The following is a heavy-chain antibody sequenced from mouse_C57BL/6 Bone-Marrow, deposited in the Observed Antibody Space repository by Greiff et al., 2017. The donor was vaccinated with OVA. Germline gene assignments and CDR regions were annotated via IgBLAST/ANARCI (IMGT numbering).Heavy chain of an antibody. CDR3: ARRWLLPFAY. Sequence: EVQLMESGGGLVKPGGSLKLSCAASGFTFSSYAMSWVRQTPEKRLEWVATISDGGSYTYYPDNVKGRFTISRDNAKNNLYLQMSHLKSEDTAMYYCARRWLLPFAYWGQGTLVTVSA. CDR2: ISDGGSYT. D-gene: IGHD2-3*01. CDR1: GFTFSSYA. V-gene: IGHV5-4*01. J-gene: IGHJ3*01.